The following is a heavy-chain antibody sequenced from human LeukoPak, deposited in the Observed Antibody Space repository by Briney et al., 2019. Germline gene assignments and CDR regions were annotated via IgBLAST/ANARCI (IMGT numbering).Heavy chain of an antibody. CDR2: IKQDGSEK. D-gene: IGHD3-10*01. CDR1: GFTFSSYW. J-gene: IGHJ4*02. CDR3: ARDGFGSRFDY. V-gene: IGHV3-7*01. Sequence: SGGSLRLSCAASGFTFSSYWMSWVRQAPGKGLEWVANIKQDGSEKYYVDSVKGRFTISRDNAKNSLYLQMNSLRTEDTAVYYCARDGFGSRFDYWGQGTLVTVSS.